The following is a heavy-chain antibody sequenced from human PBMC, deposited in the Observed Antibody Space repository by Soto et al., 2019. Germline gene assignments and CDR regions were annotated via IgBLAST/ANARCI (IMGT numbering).Heavy chain of an antibody. J-gene: IGHJ2*01. CDR1: GGSISSSSYY. D-gene: IGHD5-18*01. V-gene: IGHV4-39*07. CDR3: ARGPPGDTLGDWYFDL. Sequence: SETLSLTCTVSGGSISSSSYYWGWIRQPPGKGLEWIGSIYYSGSTYYNPSLKSRVTISVDTSKNQFSLKLSSVTAADTAVYYCARGPPGDTLGDWYFDLWGRGTLVTVSS. CDR2: IYYSGST.